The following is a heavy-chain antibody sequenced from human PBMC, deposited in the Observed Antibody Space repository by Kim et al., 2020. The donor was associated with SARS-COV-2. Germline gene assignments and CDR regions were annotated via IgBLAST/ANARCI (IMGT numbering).Heavy chain of an antibody. V-gene: IGHV3-48*03. CDR3: ARDYYDSSSLLYYGMDV. Sequence: SVKGRFTISRDNAKNSLYLQMNSLRAEDTAVYYCARDYYDSSSLLYYGMDVWGQGTTVTVSS. J-gene: IGHJ6*02. D-gene: IGHD3-22*01.